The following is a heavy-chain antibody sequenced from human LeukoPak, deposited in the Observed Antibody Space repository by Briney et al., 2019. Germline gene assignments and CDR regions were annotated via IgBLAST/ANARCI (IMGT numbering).Heavy chain of an antibody. CDR2: ISPSGGST. Sequence: GILRLSCAASGFTFSSYGMSWVRQAPGKGLEWASAISPSGGSTYYADSVKGRFTISRDNSKNTLYLQMNSLRAEDTAVYYCAKATGYLLWGQGTLVIVSS. D-gene: IGHD1-14*01. V-gene: IGHV3-23*01. CDR1: GFTFSSYG. CDR3: AKATGYLL. J-gene: IGHJ4*02.